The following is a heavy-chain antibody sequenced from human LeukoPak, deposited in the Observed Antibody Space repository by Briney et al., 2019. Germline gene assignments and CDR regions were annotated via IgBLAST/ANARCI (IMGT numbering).Heavy chain of an antibody. CDR1: GYTLTELS. V-gene: IGHV1-24*01. Sequence: ASVKVSCKASGYTLTELSMHWVRQAPGKGLEWMGGFDPEDGETIYAQKFQGRVTMTEDTSTDTAYMELSSLRSEDTAVYYCAIAAAATGSTDYWGQGTLVTVSS. CDR2: FDPEDGET. D-gene: IGHD6-13*01. CDR3: AIAAAATGSTDY. J-gene: IGHJ4*02.